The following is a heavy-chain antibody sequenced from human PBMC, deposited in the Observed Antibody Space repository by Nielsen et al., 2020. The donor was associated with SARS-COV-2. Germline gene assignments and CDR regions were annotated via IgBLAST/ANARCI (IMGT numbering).Heavy chain of an antibody. D-gene: IGHD1-14*01. CDR3: ARALPEGAFDI. CDR1: GGSISSSSYY. J-gene: IGHJ3*02. Sequence: SETLSLTCTVSGGSISSSSYYWGWIRQPPGKGLEWIGSIYYSGSTNYNPSLESRVTISVDTSKNQFSLKLSSVTAADTAVYYCARALPEGAFDIWGQGTMVTVSS. CDR2: IYYSGST. V-gene: IGHV4-39*07.